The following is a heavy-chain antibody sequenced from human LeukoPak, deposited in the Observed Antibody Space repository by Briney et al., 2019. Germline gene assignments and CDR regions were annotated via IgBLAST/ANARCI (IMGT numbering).Heavy chain of an antibody. CDR3: ARVGGWLWPTRYYYGMDV. CDR2: INPSGGST. D-gene: IGHD3-22*01. J-gene: IGHJ6*02. Sequence: GASVKVCCKASGYTFTSYYMHWVRQAPGQGLEWMGIINPSGGSTSYAQKFQGRVTMTRDTSTSTVYMELRSLRSDDTAVYYCARVGGWLWPTRYYYGMDVWGQGTTVTVSS. CDR1: GYTFTSYY. V-gene: IGHV1-46*01.